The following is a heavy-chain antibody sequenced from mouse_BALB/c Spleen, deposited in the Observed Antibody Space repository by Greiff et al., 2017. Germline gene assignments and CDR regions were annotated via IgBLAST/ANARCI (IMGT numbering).Heavy chain of an antibody. CDR1: GYTFTDYA. CDR2: ISTYYGDA. J-gene: IGHJ2*01. D-gene: IGHD1-1*01. V-gene: IGHV1S137*01. CDR3: ARSITTVVATDFDD. Sequence: QVQLQQSGAELVRPGVSVKISCKGSGYTFTDYAMHWVKQSHAKSLEWIGVISTYYGDASYNQKFKGKATMTVDKSSSTAYMELARLTSEDSAIYYCARSITTVVATDFDDWGQGTTLTVSS.